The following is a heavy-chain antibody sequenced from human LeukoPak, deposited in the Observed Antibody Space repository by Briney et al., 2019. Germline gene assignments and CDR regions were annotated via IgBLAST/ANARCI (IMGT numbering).Heavy chain of an antibody. D-gene: IGHD5-18*01. Sequence: PGGSMRLSCAASGFTFNSYGMHWVRQAPGKGLEWVAFIRYDGSNKYYADSVKGRFTISRDNSKNTLYLQMNSLGAEDTAVYYCAKVTGYSYDYWGQGTLVTVSS. CDR1: GFTFNSYG. J-gene: IGHJ4*02. V-gene: IGHV3-30*02. CDR3: AKVTGYSYDY. CDR2: IRYDGSNK.